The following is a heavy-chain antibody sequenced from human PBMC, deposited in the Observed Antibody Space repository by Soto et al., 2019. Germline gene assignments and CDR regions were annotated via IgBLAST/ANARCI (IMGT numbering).Heavy chain of an antibody. CDR3: ASSNIAAAGFYYGMDV. CDR1: GGSISSYY. J-gene: IGHJ6*02. D-gene: IGHD6-13*01. V-gene: IGHV4-59*01. Sequence: SETLSLTCTVSGGSISSYYWSWIRQPPGKGLEWIGYIYYSGSTNYNPSLKSRVTISVDTSKNQFSLKLSSVTAADTAVYYCASSNIAAAGFYYGMDVWGRGTTVT. CDR2: IYYSGST.